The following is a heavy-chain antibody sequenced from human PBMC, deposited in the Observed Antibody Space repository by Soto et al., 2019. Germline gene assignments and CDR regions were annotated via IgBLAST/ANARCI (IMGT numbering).Heavy chain of an antibody. CDR2: IYYSGST. V-gene: IGHV4-59*01. Sequence: SETLSLTCTVSGGSIRSYYWSWIRQPPGKGLEWIGYIYYSGSTNYNPSLKSRVTISVDTSKNQFSLKLSSVTAADTAVYYCARQVYYYDSSGYLEAGYFDYWGQGTLVTVSS. CDR1: GGSIRSYY. J-gene: IGHJ4*02. CDR3: ARQVYYYDSSGYLEAGYFDY. D-gene: IGHD3-22*01.